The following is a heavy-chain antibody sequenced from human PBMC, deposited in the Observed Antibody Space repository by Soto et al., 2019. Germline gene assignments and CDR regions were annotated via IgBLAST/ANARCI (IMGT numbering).Heavy chain of an antibody. Sequence: PGGSLRLSCGASGFTFSDYAMHWVRQAPCKGLEWVTVISNDGSKKYYADSVKGRFTISRDNSKNTLYLQMNSLRAEDTAVYYCARVLLKYFDRSGYYYGHFDYWGQGTLVTVSS. CDR1: GFTFSDYA. CDR2: ISNDGSKK. J-gene: IGHJ4*02. V-gene: IGHV3-30-3*01. D-gene: IGHD3-22*01. CDR3: ARVLLKYFDRSGYYYGHFDY.